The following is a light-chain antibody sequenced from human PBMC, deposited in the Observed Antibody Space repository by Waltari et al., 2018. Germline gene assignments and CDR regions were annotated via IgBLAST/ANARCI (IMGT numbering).Light chain of an antibody. CDR3: LQTTQLPLT. Sequence: DIVMTLTPPPLSVTAGQPAPISSKSSQRLLHSDRKTYLSWYLQKPGQPPHLLIFEVSNRLSGVPDRFRGSGSGTDFTLEISRVETEDVGAYYCLQTTQLPLTFGGGTKVEIK. J-gene: IGKJ4*01. CDR2: EVS. V-gene: IGKV2D-29*01. CDR1: QRLLHSDRKTY.